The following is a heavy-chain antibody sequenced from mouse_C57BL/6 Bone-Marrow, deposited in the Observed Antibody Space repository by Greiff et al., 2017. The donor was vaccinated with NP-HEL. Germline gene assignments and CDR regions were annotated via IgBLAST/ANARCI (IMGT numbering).Heavy chain of an antibody. CDR3: ARNDDGYSLYYFYS. V-gene: IGHV2-9-1*01. CDR1: GFSLTSYA. J-gene: IGHJ2*01. D-gene: IGHD2-3*01. CDR2: IWTGGGT. Sequence: QVQLKESGPGLVAPSQSLSITCTVSGFSLTSYAISWVRQPPGKGLEWLGVIWTGGGTNYNSALKSRLSISKDNSKSQVFLKMTSLQTDDTARYYCARNDDGYSLYYFYSWGEGTTLTVSS.